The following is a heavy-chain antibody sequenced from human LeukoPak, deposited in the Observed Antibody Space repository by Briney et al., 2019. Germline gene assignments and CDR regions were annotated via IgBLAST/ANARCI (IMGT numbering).Heavy chain of an antibody. Sequence: SETLSLTCTVSGGSISSYYWSWIRQPPGKGLEWIGEINHSGSTNYNPSLKSRVTISVDTSKNQFSLKLSSVTAADTAVYYCARNTYCSSTSCYLYYCYGMDVWGQGTTVTVSS. J-gene: IGHJ6*02. V-gene: IGHV4-34*01. D-gene: IGHD2-2*01. CDR1: GGSISSYY. CDR3: ARNTYCSSTSCYLYYCYGMDV. CDR2: INHSGST.